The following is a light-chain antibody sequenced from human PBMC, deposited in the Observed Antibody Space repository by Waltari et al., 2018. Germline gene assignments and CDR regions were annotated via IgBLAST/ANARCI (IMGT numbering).Light chain of an antibody. CDR1: RLGNKY. V-gene: IGLV3-1*01. CDR3: QAWDSTTVI. Sequence: SYELTQPPSISVSPGQTASITCSGHRLGNKYASWYQQKPGQSPVLVTYQDTKRPSGIPERFSGSNSGNTATLTISGTQALDEADYYCQAWDSTTVIFGGGTKLTVL. CDR2: QDT. J-gene: IGLJ2*01.